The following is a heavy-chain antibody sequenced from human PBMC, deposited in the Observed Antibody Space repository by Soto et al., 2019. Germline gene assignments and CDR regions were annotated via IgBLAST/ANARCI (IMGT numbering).Heavy chain of an antibody. CDR2: ITGSGDYT. Sequence: SLRLSCAASGFTFSNYAMSWVRQAPGKGLEWVSSITGSGDYTYYADSVKGRFTIARDNSKNTLYLQMNSLRAEDTAVYYCAKARYYDSTGYLYYFDYWGQGTLVTVSS. J-gene: IGHJ4*02. D-gene: IGHD3-22*01. CDR3: AKARYYDSTGYLYYFDY. CDR1: GFTFSNYA. V-gene: IGHV3-23*01.